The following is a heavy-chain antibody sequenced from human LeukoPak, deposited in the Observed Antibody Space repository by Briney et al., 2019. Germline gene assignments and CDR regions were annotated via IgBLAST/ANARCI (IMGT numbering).Heavy chain of an antibody. J-gene: IGHJ4*02. CDR3: ARDLHYYDSSGYYSDY. CDR1: GGTFSSYA. Sequence: SVKVSCKASGGTFSSYAISWVRQAPGQGLEWMGGIIPILDTANYAQKFQGRVTITADKSTSTAYMEVRSLRSEDTAVYYCARDLHYYDSSGYYSDYWGQGTLVTVSS. V-gene: IGHV1-69*10. CDR2: IIPILDTA. D-gene: IGHD3-22*01.